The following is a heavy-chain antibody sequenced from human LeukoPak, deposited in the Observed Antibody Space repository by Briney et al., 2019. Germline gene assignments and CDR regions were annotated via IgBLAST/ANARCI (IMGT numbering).Heavy chain of an antibody. CDR2: ISSSGSTI. CDR1: GFTFSSYE. J-gene: IGHJ6*04. Sequence: GGSLRLSCAASGFTFSSYEMNWVRQAPGKGLEWVSYISSSGSTIYYADSVKGRFTISRDNAKNSLYLQMNSLRAEDTAVYYCARELSSWADYYYYYGMDVWAKGPRSPSPQ. CDR3: ARELSSWADYYYYYGMDV. V-gene: IGHV3-48*03. D-gene: IGHD6-13*01.